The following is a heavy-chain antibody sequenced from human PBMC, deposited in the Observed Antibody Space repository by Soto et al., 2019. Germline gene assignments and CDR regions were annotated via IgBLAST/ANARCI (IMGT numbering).Heavy chain of an antibody. J-gene: IGHJ4*02. CDR2: IHPSGDT. Sequence: ASVKVSCKASGYKFTTYFIHWVRQAPGQGLEWMGMIHPSGDTGYAQKLRGRLTMDRDTSTTTVYMELSRLTSEDTAVYYCARDNSAANGVLDHWGLGTLVTVSS. CDR1: GYKFTTYF. V-gene: IGHV1-46*04. D-gene: IGHD1-1*01. CDR3: ARDNSAANGVLDH.